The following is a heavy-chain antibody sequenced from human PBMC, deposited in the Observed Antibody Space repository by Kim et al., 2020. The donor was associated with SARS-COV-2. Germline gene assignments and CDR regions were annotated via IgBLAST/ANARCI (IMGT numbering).Heavy chain of an antibody. D-gene: IGHD5-18*01. V-gene: IGHV1-8*01. Sequence: ASVKVSCKASGYTFTSYDINWVRQATGQGLEWMGWMNPNSGNTGYAQKFQGRVTMTRNTSISTAYMELSSLRSEDTAVYYCARLRIRQLWLGRNWFDPWGQGTLVTVSS. CDR2: MNPNSGNT. CDR1: GYTFTSYD. CDR3: ARLRIRQLWLGRNWFDP. J-gene: IGHJ5*02.